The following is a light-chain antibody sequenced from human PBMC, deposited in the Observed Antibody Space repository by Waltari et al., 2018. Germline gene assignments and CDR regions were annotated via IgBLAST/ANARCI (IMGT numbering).Light chain of an antibody. V-gene: IGKV3-11*01. CDR1: QTVITY. J-gene: IGKJ1*01. CDR2: DAS. Sequence: EIVLTQSPATLSLSPGERATLSCRASQTVITYLAWYQQKPGQAPRLLISDASNRVPGIPARFSGSGSGTDFTLTISSLEPEDFAVYYCQQRYYWPPWTFGQGTKVELE. CDR3: QQRYYWPPWT.